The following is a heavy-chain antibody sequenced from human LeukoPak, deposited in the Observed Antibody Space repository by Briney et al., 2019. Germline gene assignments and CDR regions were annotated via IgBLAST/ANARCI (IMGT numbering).Heavy chain of an antibody. Sequence: GGSLRLSCAASGFTFSSYAMSWVRQAPGKGLEWVSAISGSGGSTYYADSVKGRFTISRDNSKNTLYLQMNSLRAEDTAVYYCARVLSVGTNFDYWGQGTLVTVSS. D-gene: IGHD1-1*01. CDR3: ARVLSVGTNFDY. J-gene: IGHJ4*02. V-gene: IGHV3-23*01. CDR2: ISGSGGST. CDR1: GFTFSSYA.